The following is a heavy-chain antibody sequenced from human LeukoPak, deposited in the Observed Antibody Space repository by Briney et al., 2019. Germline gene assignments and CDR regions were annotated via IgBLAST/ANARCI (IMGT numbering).Heavy chain of an antibody. J-gene: IGHJ4*02. CDR3: ARGGGATNNDY. CDR1: GSSISSYY. V-gene: IGHV4-59*01. CDR2: IYYSGST. Sequence: SETLSLTCTVSGSSISSYYWSWIRQPPGKGLEWIGYIYYSGSTNYNPSLKSRVTISVDTSKNQFSLKLSSVTAADTAVYYCARGGGATNNDYWGQGTLVTVSS. D-gene: IGHD1-26*01.